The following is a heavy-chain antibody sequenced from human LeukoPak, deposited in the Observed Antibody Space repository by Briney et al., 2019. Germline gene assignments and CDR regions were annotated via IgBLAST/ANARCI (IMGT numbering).Heavy chain of an antibody. CDR2: IKRDGSEK. CDR1: GFTLSSYW. CDR3: AKVRGSYNYYYYYMDV. V-gene: IGHV3-7*01. J-gene: IGHJ6*03. Sequence: GGSLRLSCAASGFTLSSYWMSWVRQAPGKGLECVANIKRDGSEKYYVDSVKGRFTISRDNAKNTLYLQMNSLRAEDTAVYYCAKVRGSYNYYYYYMDVWGKGTTVTISS. D-gene: IGHD1-26*01.